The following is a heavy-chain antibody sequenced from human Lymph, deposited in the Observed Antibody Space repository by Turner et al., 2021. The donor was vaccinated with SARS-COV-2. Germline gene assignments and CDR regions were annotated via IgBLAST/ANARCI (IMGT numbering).Heavy chain of an antibody. V-gene: IGHV3-30*04. CDR1: GFTFSTYA. D-gene: IGHD3-10*01. Sequence: QVQLVESGGGVVQPGWSLRLSSAASGFTFSTYAIHWVRQAAGKGLEWVAVISYDGSNKYYADSVKGRFTISRDNSKNTLYLQMNSLRAEDTAVYYCARYGSGGYFYYGLDVWGQGTTVTVSS. J-gene: IGHJ6*02. CDR2: ISYDGSNK. CDR3: ARYGSGGYFYYGLDV.